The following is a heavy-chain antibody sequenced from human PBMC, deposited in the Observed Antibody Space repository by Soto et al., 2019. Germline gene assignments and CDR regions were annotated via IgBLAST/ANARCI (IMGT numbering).Heavy chain of an antibody. V-gene: IGHV4-31*03. CDR3: AREYGDWYFDL. J-gene: IGHJ2*01. Sequence: QVQLQESGPGLVKPSQTLSLTCTVSGGSITNGDYYWSWIRQHPGKGLECIGYIYYSGSTYYNPSLKSRVTMSVDTSKNQFSLKVTSVTVADTAVYYCAREYGDWYFDLWGRGTLVTVSS. CDR2: IYYSGST. D-gene: IGHD4-17*01. CDR1: GGSITNGDYY.